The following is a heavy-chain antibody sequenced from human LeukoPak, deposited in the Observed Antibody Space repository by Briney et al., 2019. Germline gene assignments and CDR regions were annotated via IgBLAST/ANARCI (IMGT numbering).Heavy chain of an antibody. Sequence: KLGGSLRLSCAASGFTSSDYWMHWVRQAPGKGLEWVSSISSSSSYIYYADSVKGRFTISRDNAKNSLYLQMSSLRAEDTAVYYCARATRRAAAPDYWGQGTLVTVSS. V-gene: IGHV3-21*01. J-gene: IGHJ4*02. CDR2: ISSSSSYI. D-gene: IGHD6-13*01. CDR3: ARATRRAAAPDY. CDR1: GFTSSDYW.